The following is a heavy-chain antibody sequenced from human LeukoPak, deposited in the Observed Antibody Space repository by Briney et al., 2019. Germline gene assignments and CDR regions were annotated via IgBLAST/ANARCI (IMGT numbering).Heavy chain of an antibody. V-gene: IGHV1-2*02. CDR2: INPNTGGT. D-gene: IGHD4-17*01. CDR1: GYTFTAYY. CDR3: ARDRGNIYGDMYYFDS. Sequence: ASVKVSCKTSGYTFTAYYIHWVRQAPGQGLEWMGWINPNTGGTNYAQRLQGRVTMTRDTSISTAYMELSRLKSDDTAVYYCARDRGNIYGDMYYFDSWGQGTLVTVSS. J-gene: IGHJ4*02.